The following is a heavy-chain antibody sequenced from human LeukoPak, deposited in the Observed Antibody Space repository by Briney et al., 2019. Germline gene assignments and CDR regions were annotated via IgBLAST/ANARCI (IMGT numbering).Heavy chain of an antibody. D-gene: IGHD2-15*01. Sequence: GASVKVSCKASGYTFTGYYMHWVRQAPGQGLEWMGWINPNSGGTNYAQKFQGRVTMTRDTSISTAYMELSRLRSDDTAVYHCARASAGIVVVVAAFDYWGQGTLVTVSS. CDR2: INPNSGGT. V-gene: IGHV1-2*02. CDR3: ARASAGIVVVVAAFDY. J-gene: IGHJ4*02. CDR1: GYTFTGYY.